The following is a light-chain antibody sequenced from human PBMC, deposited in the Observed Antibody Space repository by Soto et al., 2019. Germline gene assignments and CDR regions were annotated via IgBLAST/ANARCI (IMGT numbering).Light chain of an antibody. CDR1: QSVGTN. V-gene: IGKV3-15*01. CDR2: SAS. CDR3: QQYNSYPWT. Sequence: EIVMTQSPAALSLSPGERATLSCRASQSVGTNLAWYQQKPGQAPRPLIYSASARATGVPARFSGSGSGTEFTLTISSLQSEDFAVYYCQQYNSYPWTFGQGTKVEIK. J-gene: IGKJ1*01.